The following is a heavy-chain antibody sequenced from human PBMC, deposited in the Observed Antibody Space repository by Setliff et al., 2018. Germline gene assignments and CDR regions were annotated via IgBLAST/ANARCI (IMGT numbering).Heavy chain of an antibody. CDR3: ARAPRLEWLLPTFDS. D-gene: IGHD3-3*01. CDR1: GYTFISYG. V-gene: IGHV1-18*01. J-gene: IGHJ4*02. CDR2: INNYNGNT. Sequence: ASVKVSCKASGYTFISYGISWVRQAPGQGLEWMGWINNYNGNTDYAQNIQGRVTMTTDTSTSTAYMELRSLRSDDTAVYYCARAPRLEWLLPTFDSWGRGTLVTVSS.